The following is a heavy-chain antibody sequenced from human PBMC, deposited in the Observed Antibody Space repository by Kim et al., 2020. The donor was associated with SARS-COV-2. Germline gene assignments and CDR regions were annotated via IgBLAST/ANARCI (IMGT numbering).Heavy chain of an antibody. CDR1: GFTFGDYA. CDR2: IRSKAYGGTT. CDR3: TRAAYGFSNYYYYGMDV. J-gene: IGHJ6*02. Sequence: GGSLRLSCTASGFTFGDYAMSWVRQAPGKGLEWVGFIRSKAYGGTTEYAASVKGRFTISSDDSKSIAYLQMNSLKTEDRAVYYCTRAAYGFSNYYYYGMDVWGQGTTVTVSS. V-gene: IGHV3-49*04. D-gene: IGHD4-17*01.